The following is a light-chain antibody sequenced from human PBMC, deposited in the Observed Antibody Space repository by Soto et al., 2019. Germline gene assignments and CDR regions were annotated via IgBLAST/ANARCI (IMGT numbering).Light chain of an antibody. Sequence: EIVLTQSPGTLSLSPGERATLSCRASQSVSSSYLAWYQQKPGQAPRLLIYGASSRATGIPDRISGSGSGTDFTLTISRLEPEDFAVYYCQQYGSSPPFGPGTNVDIK. J-gene: IGKJ3*01. CDR2: GAS. CDR3: QQYGSSPP. V-gene: IGKV3-20*01. CDR1: QSVSSSY.